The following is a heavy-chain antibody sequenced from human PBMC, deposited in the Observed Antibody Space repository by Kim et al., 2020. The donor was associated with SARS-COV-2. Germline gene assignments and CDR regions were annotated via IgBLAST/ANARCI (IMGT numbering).Heavy chain of an antibody. V-gene: IGHV3-21*01. CDR2: ISSSSSYI. CDR3: ASNEGKVTTVTTYYYYGMDV. J-gene: IGHJ6*02. CDR1: GFTFSSYS. Sequence: GGSLRLSCAASGFTFSSYSMNWVRQAPGKGLEWVSSISSSSSYIYYADSVKGRFTISRDNAKNSLYLQMNSLRAEDTAVYYCASNEGKVTTVTTYYYYGMDVWGQGTTVTVSS. D-gene: IGHD4-4*01.